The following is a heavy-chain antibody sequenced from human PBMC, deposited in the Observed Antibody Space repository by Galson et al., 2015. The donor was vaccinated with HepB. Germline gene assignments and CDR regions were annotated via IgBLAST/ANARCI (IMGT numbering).Heavy chain of an antibody. CDR3: ARNYYDSSGYYQNFDY. CDR2: INPGGGNT. D-gene: IGHD3-22*01. V-gene: IGHV1-46*03. CDR1: GYTFTTYY. J-gene: IGHJ4*02. Sequence: SVKVSCKASGYTFTTYYMRWVRQAPGQGLEWMGLINPGGGNTRFAQKFQGRVTMTRDTSTSTVYMELSSLKSEDTAVYYCARNYYDSSGYYQNFDYWGQGTLVTVSS.